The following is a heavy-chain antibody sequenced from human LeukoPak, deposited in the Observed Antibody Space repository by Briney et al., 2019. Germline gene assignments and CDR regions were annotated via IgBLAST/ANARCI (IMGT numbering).Heavy chain of an antibody. Sequence: SETLSLTCTVSGGSISSYYWSWIRQPPGKGLEWIGYIYYSGSTNYNPSLKSRVTISVDTSKNQFSPKLSSVTAADTAVYYCARAGYSSSWYLGFDYWGQGTLVTVSS. CDR1: GGSISSYY. CDR2: IYYSGST. J-gene: IGHJ4*02. CDR3: ARAGYSSSWYLGFDY. D-gene: IGHD6-13*01. V-gene: IGHV4-59*01.